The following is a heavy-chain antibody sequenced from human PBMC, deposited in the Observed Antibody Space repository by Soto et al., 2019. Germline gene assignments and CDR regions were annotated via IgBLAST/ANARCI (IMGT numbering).Heavy chain of an antibody. CDR3: ARGPPFEYSSSYNWFDP. D-gene: IGHD6-6*01. CDR2: INPNSGGT. J-gene: IGHJ5*02. Sequence: GASVKVSCKASGYTFTGYYMHWVRQAPGQGLEWMGWINPNSGGTNYAQKFQGWVTMTRDTSISTAYMELSRLRSDDTAVYYCARGPPFEYSSSYNWFDPWGQGTLVTVS. V-gene: IGHV1-2*04. CDR1: GYTFTGYY.